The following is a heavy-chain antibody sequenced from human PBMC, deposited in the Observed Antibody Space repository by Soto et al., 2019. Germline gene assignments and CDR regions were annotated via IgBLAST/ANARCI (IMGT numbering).Heavy chain of an antibody. D-gene: IGHD5-18*01. CDR3: AKGYGYYFDS. CDR2: IKHDGSET. CDR1: GFTFRNYW. V-gene: IGHV3-7*03. Sequence: GGSLRLSCAASGFTFRNYWMSWFRQAPGKGLEWVLSIKHDGSETYSVDSVRGRFTSSRDNAENSVDLQMHSLRADDTAVYFCAKGYGYYFDSWGQGTQVTVSS. J-gene: IGHJ4*02.